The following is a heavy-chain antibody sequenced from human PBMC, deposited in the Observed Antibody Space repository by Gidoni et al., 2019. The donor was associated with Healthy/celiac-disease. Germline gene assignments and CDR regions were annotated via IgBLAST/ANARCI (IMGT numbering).Heavy chain of an antibody. CDR2: IYTSGST. D-gene: IGHD3-9*01. Sequence: QVQLQESGPGLVKPSETLSLTCTVSGGSISSYYWSWIRQPAGKGLEWIGRIYTSGSTNYNPSIKSRVTMSVDTSKNQFSLKLSSVTAADTAVYYCARAGGYDILTGYYLNAFDIWGQGTMVTVSS. CDR1: GGSISSYY. J-gene: IGHJ3*02. V-gene: IGHV4-4*07. CDR3: ARAGGYDILTGYYLNAFDI.